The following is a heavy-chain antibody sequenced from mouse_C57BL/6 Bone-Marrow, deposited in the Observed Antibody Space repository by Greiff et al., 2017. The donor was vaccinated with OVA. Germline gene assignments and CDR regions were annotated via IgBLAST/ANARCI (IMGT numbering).Heavy chain of an antibody. D-gene: IGHD1-1*01. Sequence: QVHVKQPGAELVKPGASVKMSCKASGYTFTSYWITWVKQRPGQGLEWIGDIYPGSGSTNYNEKFKSKATLTVDTSSSTAYMQLSSLTSEDSAVYYCAIDSLITTVVAPYAMDYWGQGTSVTVSS. V-gene: IGHV1-55*01. CDR3: AIDSLITTVVAPYAMDY. J-gene: IGHJ4*01. CDR1: GYTFTSYW. CDR2: IYPGSGST.